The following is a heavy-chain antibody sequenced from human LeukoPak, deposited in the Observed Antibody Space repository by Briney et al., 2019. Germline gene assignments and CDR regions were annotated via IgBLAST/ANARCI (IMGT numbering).Heavy chain of an antibody. Sequence: GGPLRLSYAATGFTFSIYEMNWVRQAPGRGLEWISYISSSGSTIYYADSVKGRFTISRDNAKNSLYLQMNSLRAEDTAVYYCARETDSTLFDYWGQGTPVTVSS. CDR3: ARETDSTLFDY. J-gene: IGHJ4*02. CDR1: GFTFSIYE. CDR2: ISSSGSTI. V-gene: IGHV3-48*03. D-gene: IGHD2-2*01.